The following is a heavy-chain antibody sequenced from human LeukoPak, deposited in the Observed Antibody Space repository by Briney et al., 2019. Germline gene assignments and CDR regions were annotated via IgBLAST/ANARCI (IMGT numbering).Heavy chain of an antibody. J-gene: IGHJ4*02. CDR3: ARITMVRGVPKGYYFDY. CDR2: INWNGGST. CDR1: GFTFDDYG. V-gene: IGHV3-20*04. D-gene: IGHD3-10*01. Sequence: PGGSLRLSCAASGFTFDDYGMSWVRQAPGKGLEWVSGINWNGGSTGYADSVKGRFTISRDNSKNTLYLQMNRLRAEDTAVYYCARITMVRGVPKGYYFDYWGQGTLVTVSS.